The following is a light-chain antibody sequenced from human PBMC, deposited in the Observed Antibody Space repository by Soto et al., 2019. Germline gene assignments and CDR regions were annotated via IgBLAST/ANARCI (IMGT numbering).Light chain of an antibody. CDR1: QSVSSN. Sequence: NVLTQSPGTLSLSPGEGATLSCRASQSVSSNLAWYQQKPGQAPRLLIYGASTRATGIPARFSGSGSGTEFTLTISSLQSEDFAVYYCQQYNNWPRTFGQGTKVDIK. CDR2: GAS. J-gene: IGKJ1*01. V-gene: IGKV3-15*01. CDR3: QQYNNWPRT.